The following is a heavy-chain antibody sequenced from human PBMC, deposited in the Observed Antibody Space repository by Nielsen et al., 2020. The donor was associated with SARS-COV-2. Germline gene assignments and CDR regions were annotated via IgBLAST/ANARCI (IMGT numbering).Heavy chain of an antibody. CDR2: IKGKTDGGTT. J-gene: IGHJ4*02. Sequence: WIRQPPGKGLEWVGRIKGKTDGGTTDYAAPVKGRFTISRDDSKNTLYLQMNSLKTEDTAVYYCTTLAMEEGYYDFWSGYLSDFDYWGQGTPVTVSS. V-gene: IGHV3-15*01. D-gene: IGHD3-3*01. CDR3: TTLAMEEGYYDFWSGYLSDFDY.